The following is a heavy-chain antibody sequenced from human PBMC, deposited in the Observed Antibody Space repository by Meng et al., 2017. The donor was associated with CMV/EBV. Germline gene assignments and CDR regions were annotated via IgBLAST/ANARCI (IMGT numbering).Heavy chain of an antibody. CDR2: ISAYNGNT. Sequence: ASVKVSCKASGYTFTSYGISWVRQAPGQGLEWMGWISAYNGNTNYAQKLQGRVTMTTDTSTSTAYMELRSLRSDDTAVYYCARGRFVYCSSTSCYTRWNWFDPWGQGTLVTVSS. V-gene: IGHV1-18*01. CDR3: ARGRFVYCSSTSCYTRWNWFDP. D-gene: IGHD2-2*02. J-gene: IGHJ5*02. CDR1: GYTFTSYG.